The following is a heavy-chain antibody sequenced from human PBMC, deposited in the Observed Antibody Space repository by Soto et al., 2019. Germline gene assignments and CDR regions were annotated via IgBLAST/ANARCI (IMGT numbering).Heavy chain of an antibody. CDR3: AIPRSSLEWPPFDP. CDR1: GFTFRSYG. D-gene: IGHD3-3*01. J-gene: IGHJ5*02. CDR2: IKSDGRNT. V-gene: IGHV3-30*03. Sequence: QVKLVESGGGVVQSGRSRRLSCAASGFTFRSYGMHWVRQSPGKGLEWVAVIKSDGRNTDYADSVKGRFFISRDNTRNMLYLQMISLRADDTAVYYCAIPRSSLEWPPFDPWGQGTLVTVSS.